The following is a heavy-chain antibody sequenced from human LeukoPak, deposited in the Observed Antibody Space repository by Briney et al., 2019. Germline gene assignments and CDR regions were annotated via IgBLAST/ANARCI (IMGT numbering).Heavy chain of an antibody. Sequence: SQTLSLTCTVSGDSLTSGSRYWSWIRQPAGKGLEWIGHFYSSTRTTYNPSLESRVTISGDTAKNQFSLKLDSVTAADTAVYFCARCMSELDYGDYAYYYHLDVWGKGTTVTVSS. CDR2: FYSSTRT. CDR3: ARCMSELDYGDYAYYYHLDV. D-gene: IGHD4-17*01. V-gene: IGHV4-61*09. J-gene: IGHJ6*04. CDR1: GDSLTSGSRY.